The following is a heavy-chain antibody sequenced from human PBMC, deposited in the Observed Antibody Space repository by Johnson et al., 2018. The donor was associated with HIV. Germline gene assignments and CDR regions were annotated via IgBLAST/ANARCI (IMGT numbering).Heavy chain of an antibody. D-gene: IGHD3-10*01. J-gene: IGHJ3*02. V-gene: IGHV3-11*01. CDR3: ARDFVAFGECTAFDI. CDR2: ISWNSGTI. Sequence: QVQLVESGGGLVKPGGSLRLSCAASGFTFSDSYMSWIRQAPGKGLEWVSYISWNSGTIDYADSVKGRFTISRDNAKNSLYLQMNSLRAEDTALYYCARDFVAFGECTAFDIWGQGTMVAVSS. CDR1: GFTFSDSY.